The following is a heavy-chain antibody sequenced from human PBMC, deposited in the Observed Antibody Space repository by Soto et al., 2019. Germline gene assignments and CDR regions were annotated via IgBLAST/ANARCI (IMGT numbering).Heavy chain of an antibody. CDR1: GGYCSGYY. D-gene: IGHD6-19*01. V-gene: IGHV4-34*01. Sequence: PXETLSLTCAVYGGYCSGYYWSWIRQPPGKGLEWIGEINHRGSTNYNPSLKSRVTISVDTSKNQFSLKLSSVTAADTAVYYCARGQYSSGWYGPPYFYYWGQGSLVTVSS. CDR2: INHRGST. J-gene: IGHJ4*02. CDR3: ARGQYSSGWYGPPYFYY.